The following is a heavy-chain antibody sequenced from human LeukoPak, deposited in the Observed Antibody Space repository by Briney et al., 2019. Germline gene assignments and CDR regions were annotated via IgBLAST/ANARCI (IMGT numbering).Heavy chain of an antibody. D-gene: IGHD3-10*01. J-gene: IGHJ4*02. V-gene: IGHV3-30-3*01. CDR1: GFAFSTYA. CDR3: ARAMVRGVPFDY. Sequence: GGSLRLSCAASGFAFSTYAMHWVRQAPGKGLEWLAVISFDGNTKYYADSAKGRFTISRDNSKNTLYVQISSLRVEDTAVYYCARAMVRGVPFDYWGQGTLVTVSS. CDR2: ISFDGNTK.